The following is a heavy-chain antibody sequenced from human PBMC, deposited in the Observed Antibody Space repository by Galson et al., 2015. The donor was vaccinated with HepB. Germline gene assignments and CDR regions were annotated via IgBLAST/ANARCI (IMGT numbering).Heavy chain of an antibody. CDR3: ARDRFGESSYYYYGMDV. D-gene: IGHD3-10*01. CDR2: IYYSGST. V-gene: IGHV4-31*03. CDR1: DGSISSGGYY. Sequence: TLSLTCTVSDGSISSGGYYWSWIRQHPGKGLEWIGYIYYSGSTYYNPSLKSRVTISVDTSKNQFSLKLSSVTAADTAVYYCARDRFGESSYYYYGMDVWGQGTTVTVSS. J-gene: IGHJ6*02.